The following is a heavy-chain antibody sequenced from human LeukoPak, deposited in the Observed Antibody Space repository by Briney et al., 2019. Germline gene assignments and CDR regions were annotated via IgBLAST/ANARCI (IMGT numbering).Heavy chain of an antibody. D-gene: IGHD4-17*01. CDR1: GYTFTSYY. Sequence: ALVKVSCKASGYTFTSYYMHWVRQAPGQGLEWMGIINPSGGSTSYAQKFQGRVTMTRDTSTSTVYMELSSLRSEDTAVYYCARDRNYGDYSRVCMDYWGQGTLVTVSS. CDR2: INPSGGST. J-gene: IGHJ4*02. V-gene: IGHV1-46*01. CDR3: ARDRNYGDYSRVCMDY.